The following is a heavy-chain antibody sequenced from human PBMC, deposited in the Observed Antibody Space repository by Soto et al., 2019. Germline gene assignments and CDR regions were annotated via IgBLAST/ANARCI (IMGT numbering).Heavy chain of an antibody. V-gene: IGHV6-1*01. Sequence: PSQTLSLTCAISGDSVSSNSAAWNWIRQSPSRGLEWLGRTYYRSKWYNDYAVSVKSRITINPDTSKNQFSLQLNSVTPEDTAVYSSERWATIAAAGTKYHGMDVWSQETTVNVAS. CDR1: GDSVSSNSAA. D-gene: IGHD6-13*01. CDR3: ERWATIAAAGTKYHGMDV. CDR2: TYYRSKWYN. J-gene: IGHJ6*02.